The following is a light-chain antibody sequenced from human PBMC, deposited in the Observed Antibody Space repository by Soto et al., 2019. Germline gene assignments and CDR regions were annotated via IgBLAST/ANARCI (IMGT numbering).Light chain of an antibody. CDR2: GAS. J-gene: IGKJ1*01. V-gene: IGKV3-20*01. CDR1: QNISNY. CDR3: QQYGSSWT. Sequence: EIVLSQSPATLSLSPGIRATLSCRASQNISNYLIWYPQKPGQAPRLLIYGASSRATGIPDRFSGSGSGTDFTLTISRLEPEDFAVYYCQQYGSSWTFGQGTKVDIK.